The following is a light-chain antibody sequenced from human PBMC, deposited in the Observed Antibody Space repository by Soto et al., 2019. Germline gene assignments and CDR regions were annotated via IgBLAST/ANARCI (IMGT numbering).Light chain of an antibody. V-gene: IGKV3-15*01. CDR1: HSVSNN. CDR2: HAS. J-gene: IGKJ4*02. Sequence: ETVMTQSPASLSVSPGERATLSCRASHSVSNNLAWYHQKPGQAPRLLIYHASTRAPGIPARLRRSGSGTELTRTISCVQSEDSSVYYCQHYNSWALTFGGGTKAEIK. CDR3: QHYNSWALT.